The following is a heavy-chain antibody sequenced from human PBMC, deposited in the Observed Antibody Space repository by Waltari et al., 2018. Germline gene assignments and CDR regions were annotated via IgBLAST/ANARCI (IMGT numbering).Heavy chain of an antibody. CDR2: IHYSGSS. J-gene: IGHJ5*02. CDR3: AGQYSSSSCWFDP. Sequence: QVQLQESGPGLVKPSETLSLTCTVSGGSISSQHWSWIRQPPGKGLEWIAYIHYSGSSNYNPSLKSRVTISVEASKNQNSLKLSSVTAADTAVYYCAGQYSSSSCWFDPWGQGTLVTVSS. V-gene: IGHV4-59*08. CDR1: GGSISSQH. D-gene: IGHD6-6*01.